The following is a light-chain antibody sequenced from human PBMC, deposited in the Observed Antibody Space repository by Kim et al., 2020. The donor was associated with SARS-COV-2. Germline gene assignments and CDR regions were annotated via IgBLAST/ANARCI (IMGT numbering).Light chain of an antibody. J-gene: IGKJ2*03. CDR3: QQYGRSPLYS. V-gene: IGKV3-20*01. CDR2: RAS. Sequence: EIVLTQSPGTLSLSPGERATLSCRASQTVSDNFLAWYQQKPGQAPRLLVYRASSRATGITDRFSGGGSGTDFTLAINRLEPEDSAIYYCQQYGRSPLYSFGRGTKLEI. CDR1: QTVSDNF.